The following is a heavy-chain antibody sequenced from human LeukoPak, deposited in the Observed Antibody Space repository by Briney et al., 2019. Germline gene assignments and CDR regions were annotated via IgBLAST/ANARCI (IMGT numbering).Heavy chain of an antibody. J-gene: IGHJ3*02. CDR1: GFTFSSYE. D-gene: IGHD1-26*01. CDR2: ISSSGSTI. V-gene: IGHV3-48*03. Sequence: QPGGSLRLSCAASGFTFSSYEMNWVRQAPGKGLEWVSYISSSGSTIYYADSVKGRFTISRDNAKNSLYLQMNSLRAEDTAVYCCARAPYSGSRASIWGQGTIVTVSS. CDR3: ARAPYSGSRASI.